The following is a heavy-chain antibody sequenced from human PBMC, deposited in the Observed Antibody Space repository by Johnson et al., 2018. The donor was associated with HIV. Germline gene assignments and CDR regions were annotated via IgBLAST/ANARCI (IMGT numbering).Heavy chain of an antibody. CDR1: GFIFSGFG. CDR3: ARERFSDILTGYHAFDV. CDR2: ISYAGSNK. Sequence: QVQLVESGGGVVQPGRPLRLSCAASGFIFSGFGLHWVRQAPGKGLEWVVSISYAGSNKYSADSVRGRITISRDNSKTTLYLQMNSLRAEDTAVYYCARERFSDILTGYHAFDVWGQGTMVTVSS. V-gene: IGHV3-30*03. J-gene: IGHJ3*01. D-gene: IGHD3-9*01.